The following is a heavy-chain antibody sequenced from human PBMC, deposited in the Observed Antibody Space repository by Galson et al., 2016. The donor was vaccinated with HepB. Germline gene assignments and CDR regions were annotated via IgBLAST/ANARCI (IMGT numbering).Heavy chain of an antibody. J-gene: IGHJ3*02. Sequence: SVKVSCKASGYTFTSYGISWVRQAPGQGLEWMGWISAYNGDTNYAQRLQGRVTMTTDTSTSTAYMEVRSLRSDDTAVYYCARDWDYVSNDDVFDIWGQGTVVTVSS. CDR1: GYTFTSYG. CDR3: ARDWDYVSNDDVFDI. CDR2: ISAYNGDT. D-gene: IGHD4-23*01. V-gene: IGHV1-18*01.